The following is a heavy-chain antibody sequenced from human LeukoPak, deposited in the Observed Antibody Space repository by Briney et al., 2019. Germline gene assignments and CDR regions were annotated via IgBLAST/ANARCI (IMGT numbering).Heavy chain of an antibody. V-gene: IGHV1-18*04. CDR3: ARVQFVSGRTFDY. J-gene: IGHJ4*02. CDR2: ISAYNGNT. CDR1: VYTFTGYY. D-gene: IGHD6-6*01. Sequence: GASVKVSCKASVYTFTGYYMHWVRQAPGQGLEWMGWISAYNGNTNYAQKLQGRVTMTTDTSTSTAYMELRSLRSDDTAVYYCARVQFVSGRTFDYWGQGTLVTVSS.